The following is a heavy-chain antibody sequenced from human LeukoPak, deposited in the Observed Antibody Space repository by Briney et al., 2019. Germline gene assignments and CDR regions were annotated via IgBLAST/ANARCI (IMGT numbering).Heavy chain of an antibody. J-gene: IGHJ4*02. Sequence: PGGSLRLSCVASGFTISNNYMSWVRQAPGKGLEWVSLIYSGGSTYYADSVKGRFTISRDNSKNTLYLQMNSLRAEDTAVYYCAKDRGGMNTAMVTPDYWGQGTLVTVSS. CDR1: GFTISNNY. CDR2: IYSGGST. CDR3: AKDRGGMNTAMVTPDY. D-gene: IGHD5-18*01. V-gene: IGHV3-53*05.